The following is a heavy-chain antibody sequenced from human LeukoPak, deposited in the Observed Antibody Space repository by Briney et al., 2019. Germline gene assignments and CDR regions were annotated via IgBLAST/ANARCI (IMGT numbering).Heavy chain of an antibody. J-gene: IGHJ6*03. CDR3: ARVAYSSPSGGGYYYYYMDV. V-gene: IGHV4-61*02. Sequence: PSETLSLTCTVSGGSISSGSYYWSWIRQPAGKGLERIGRIYTSGSTNYNPSLKSRVTISVDTSKNQFSLKLSSVTAADTAVYYCARVAYSSPSGGGYYYYYMDVWGKGTTVTVSS. D-gene: IGHD6-6*01. CDR2: IYTSGST. CDR1: GGSISSGSYY.